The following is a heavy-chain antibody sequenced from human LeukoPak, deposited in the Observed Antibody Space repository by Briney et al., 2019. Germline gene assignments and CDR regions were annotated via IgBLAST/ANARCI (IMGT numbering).Heavy chain of an antibody. D-gene: IGHD6-13*01. CDR2: IYYSGST. CDR3: ARDISGWFPERYYYMDV. V-gene: IGHV4-59*01. Sequence: PSETLSLTCTVSGGSISSYYWSWIRQPPGKGLEWIGYIYYSGSTNYNPSLRSRVTISVDTSKNQFSLKLSSVTAADTAVYYCARDISGWFPERYYYMDVWGKGTTVTVSS. J-gene: IGHJ6*03. CDR1: GGSISSYY.